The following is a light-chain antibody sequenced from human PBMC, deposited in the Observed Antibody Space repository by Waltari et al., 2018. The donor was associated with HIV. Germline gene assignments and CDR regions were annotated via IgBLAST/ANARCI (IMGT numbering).Light chain of an antibody. V-gene: IGLV1-44*01. J-gene: IGLJ3*02. Sequence: QSVLTQPPSASGAPGQRVTISCSGSTSNIGSNTVNWYQQLPGTAPKLLIYANNPRPSGVPDRFSGSQSGTSASLVISGLQSADEADDYCETWDASLTYPAFGGGTKLTVL. CDR3: ETWDASLTYPA. CDR1: TSNIGSNT. CDR2: ANN.